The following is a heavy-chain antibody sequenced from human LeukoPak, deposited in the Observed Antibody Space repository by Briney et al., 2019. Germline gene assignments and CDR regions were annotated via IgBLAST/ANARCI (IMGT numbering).Heavy chain of an antibody. D-gene: IGHD6-13*01. V-gene: IGHV4-34*01. CDR1: GGSFGAYY. CDR2: INHGGST. CDR3: ARGKIAADYMDV. J-gene: IGHJ6*03. Sequence: SETLSLTCAVYGGSFGAYYWSWIRQPPGKGLEWIGEINHGGSTNYNPSLKSRVTISVETSKTQFSLKLRSVTAADTAVYHCARGKIAADYMDVWGKGTTVTVSS.